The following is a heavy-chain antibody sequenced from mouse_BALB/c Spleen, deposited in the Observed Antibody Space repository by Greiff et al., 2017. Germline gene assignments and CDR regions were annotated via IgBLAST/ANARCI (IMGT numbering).Heavy chain of an antibody. Sequence: QVQLQQPGAELVKPGAPVKLSCTASGYTFTSYWMNWVKQRPGRGLEWIGRIDPSDSETHYNQKFKDKATLTVDKSSSTAYIQLSSLTSEDSAVYYCARSRDGYGVPCAVDYWGKGTSVTVSS. CDR2: IDPSDSET. CDR1: GYTFTSYW. J-gene: IGHJ4*01. V-gene: IGHV1-69*02. CDR3: ARSRDGYGVPCAVDY. D-gene: IGHD2-2*01.